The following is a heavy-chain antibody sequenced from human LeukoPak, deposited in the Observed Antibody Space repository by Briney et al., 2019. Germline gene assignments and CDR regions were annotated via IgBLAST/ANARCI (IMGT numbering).Heavy chain of an antibody. CDR1: GFTFSDYN. CDR3: ARVGLERPYYYYMDV. Sequence: GGSLRLSCAASGFTFSDYNMRWNRQAPGKGLEWVSSISRSGSTKYYADSVKGRFTISRDNAKNSLFLQMNSLRAEDTAVYYCARVGLERPYYYYMDVWGKGTTVTVSS. J-gene: IGHJ6*03. CDR2: ISRSGSTK. V-gene: IGHV3-11*04. D-gene: IGHD1-1*01.